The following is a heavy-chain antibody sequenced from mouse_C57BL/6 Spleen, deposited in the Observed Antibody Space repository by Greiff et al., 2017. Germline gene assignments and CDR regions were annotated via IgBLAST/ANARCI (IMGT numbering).Heavy chain of an antibody. CDR3: AREDYGSSYGFAY. CDR2: INPNNGGT. V-gene: IGHV1-22*01. J-gene: IGHJ3*01. CDR1: GYTFTDYN. D-gene: IGHD1-1*01. Sequence: EVQLQQSGPELVKPGASVKMSCKASGYTFTDYNMHWVKQSHGKSLEWIGYINPNNGGTSYNQKFKGKATLTVNKSSSTAYMELRSLTSEDSAVYYCAREDYGSSYGFAYWGQGTLVTVSA.